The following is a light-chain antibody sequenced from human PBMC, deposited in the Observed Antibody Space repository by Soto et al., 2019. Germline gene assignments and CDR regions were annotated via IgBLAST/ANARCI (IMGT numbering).Light chain of an antibody. CDR2: AAS. Sequence: ETVMTQSPATLYVSPGERATLSCRASQSVNTNLAWYQQKPGQTPRLLIYAASTRATGIPARFSGSGSGTEFTLTISSLQSEDFAIYYCQQYNNWPPLTFGGGTRVEIK. CDR1: QSVNTN. V-gene: IGKV3D-15*01. CDR3: QQYNNWPPLT. J-gene: IGKJ4*01.